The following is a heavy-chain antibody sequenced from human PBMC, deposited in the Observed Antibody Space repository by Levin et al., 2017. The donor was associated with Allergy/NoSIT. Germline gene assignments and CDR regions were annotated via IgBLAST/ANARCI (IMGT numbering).Heavy chain of an antibody. D-gene: IGHD6-19*01. CDR2: ISSDGRKK. CDR1: GFTFSSYG. J-gene: IGHJ3*02. Sequence: RGESLKISCAASGFTFSSYGMHWVRQAPGKGLEWVAVISSDGRKKFYADSVKGRFTISRDNSKTTLDLQMNSLRAEDTAVYYCAKDVYGSGWYPLGNDAFEMWGQGTKVSVSS. V-gene: IGHV3-30*18. CDR3: AKDVYGSGWYPLGNDAFEM.